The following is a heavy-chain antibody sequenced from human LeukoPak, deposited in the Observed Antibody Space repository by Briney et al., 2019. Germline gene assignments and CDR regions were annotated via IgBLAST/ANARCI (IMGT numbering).Heavy chain of an antibody. CDR1: GFTFGSYG. CDR2: ISFDGRHK. V-gene: IGHV3-30*18. CDR3: AKGDSTTWALDY. Sequence: PGGSLRLSCAASGFTFGSYGMHWVRQAPGKGLEWVAVISFDGRHKYYADSVEGRFTISRDDSKNTLFLQMNSLRAEDTAVYYCAKGDSTTWALDYWGPGSLVTVSS. J-gene: IGHJ4*02. D-gene: IGHD1-14*01.